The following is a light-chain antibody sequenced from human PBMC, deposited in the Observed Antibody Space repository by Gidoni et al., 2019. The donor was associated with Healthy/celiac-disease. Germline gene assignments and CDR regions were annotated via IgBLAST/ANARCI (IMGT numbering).Light chain of an antibody. J-gene: IGKJ3*01. CDR3: QQYYSFPLT. CDR1: QSISSY. CDR2: AAS. V-gene: IGKV1D-8*02. Sequence: AIWMTQSPSLLSASTGDRVTISYRMSQSISSYLAWYQQKPGKAPELLIYAASTLQSGVPSRFSGSGSGTDFTLTISCLQSEDFATYYCQQYYSFPLTFGPGTKVEIK.